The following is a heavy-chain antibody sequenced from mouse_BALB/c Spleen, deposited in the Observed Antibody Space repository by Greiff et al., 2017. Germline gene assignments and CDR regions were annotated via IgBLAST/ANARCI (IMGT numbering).Heavy chain of an antibody. CDR3: ARYGPTRYFDV. J-gene: IGHJ1*01. CDR2: ISSGGGNT. V-gene: IGHV5-9*03. Sequence: DVKLVESGGGLVKPGGSLKLSCAASGFTFSSYTMSWVRQTPEKRLEWVATISSGGGNTYYPDSVKGRFTISRDNAKNNLYLQMSSLRSEDTALYYCARYGPTRYFDVWGAGTTVTVSS. CDR1: GFTFSSYT.